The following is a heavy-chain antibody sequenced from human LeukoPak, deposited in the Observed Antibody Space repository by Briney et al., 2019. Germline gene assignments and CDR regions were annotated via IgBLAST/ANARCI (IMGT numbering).Heavy chain of an antibody. D-gene: IGHD2-2*01. V-gene: IGHV3-30*18. CDR1: GFTFSSYG. Sequence: PGRSLRLSCAASGFTFSSYGMHWVRQAPGKGLEWVAVISYDGSNKYYADSVKGRFTISRDNSKNTLYLQMNSLRAEDTAVYYCAKDIVVVPAALLGDYRGQGTLVTVSS. CDR3: AKDIVVVPAALLGDY. J-gene: IGHJ4*02. CDR2: ISYDGSNK.